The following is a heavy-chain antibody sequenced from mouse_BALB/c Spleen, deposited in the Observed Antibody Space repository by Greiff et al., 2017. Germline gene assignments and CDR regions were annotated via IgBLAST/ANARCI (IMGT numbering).Heavy chain of an antibody. CDR2: ISNGGGST. V-gene: IGHV5-12-2*01. CDR3: ARHYYGNRYWYFDV. J-gene: IGHJ1*01. Sequence: EVQVVESGGGLVQPGGSLKLSCAASGFTFSSYTMSWVRQTPEKRLEWVAYISNGGGSTYYPDTVKGRFTISRDNAKNTLYLQMSSLKSEDTAMYYWARHYYGNRYWYFDVWGAGTTVTVSS. D-gene: IGHD2-1*01. CDR1: GFTFSSYT.